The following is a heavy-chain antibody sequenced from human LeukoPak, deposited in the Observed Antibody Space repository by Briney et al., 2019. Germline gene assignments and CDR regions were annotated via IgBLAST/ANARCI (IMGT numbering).Heavy chain of an antibody. Sequence: PGGSLRLSRAASGFTFSSYGMHWVRQAPGKGLEWVAFIRYDGNDKYYADSVKGRFTISRDKSKNTLYLQMNSLRAEDTAVYYCARDLSTAEEILPTDYWGQGTLVTVSS. CDR1: GFTFSSYG. CDR2: IRYDGNDK. CDR3: ARDLSTAEEILPTDY. V-gene: IGHV3-30*02. J-gene: IGHJ4*02. D-gene: IGHD2-2*01.